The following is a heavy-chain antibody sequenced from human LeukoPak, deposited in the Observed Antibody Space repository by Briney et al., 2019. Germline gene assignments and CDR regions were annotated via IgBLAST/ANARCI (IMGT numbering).Heavy chain of an antibody. D-gene: IGHD2-15*01. Sequence: SETLSLTCAVDGWSFSGYYWSLIRQPPGKGLEWIGEINHSGSTNYNPSLKSRVTISVDTSKNQFSLKLSSVTAADTAVYYCASHRESSGADFDYWGQGTLVTVSS. CDR2: INHSGST. V-gene: IGHV4-34*01. J-gene: IGHJ4*02. CDR3: ASHRESSGADFDY. CDR1: GWSFSGYY.